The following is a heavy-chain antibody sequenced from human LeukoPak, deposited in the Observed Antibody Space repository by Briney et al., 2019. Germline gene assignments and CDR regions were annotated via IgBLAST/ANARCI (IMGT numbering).Heavy chain of an antibody. J-gene: IGHJ5*02. V-gene: IGHV4-4*07. D-gene: IGHD3-22*01. CDR2: IYSSGST. CDR3: AGGTDRNVYWFDP. Sequence: LSLTCTSSGGSISGNFWNWVRQPAGKGLEWIGRIYSSGSTNYNPSLKSRVTMSVDTSRNQFSLKLSSVTAADTAVYYCAGGTDRNVYWFDPWGQGTLVTVSS. CDR1: GGSISGNF.